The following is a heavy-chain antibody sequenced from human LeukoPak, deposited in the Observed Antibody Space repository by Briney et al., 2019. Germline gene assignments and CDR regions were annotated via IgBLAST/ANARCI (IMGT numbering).Heavy chain of an antibody. J-gene: IGHJ4*02. CDR1: GFTFSSYA. CDR3: ARELFDY. Sequence: GGSLRLSCAASGFTFSSYAIHWVRQAPSKGLEWVAVISYDGSNKYYADSVKGRFTISRDNSKDTLYLQMNSLRAEDTAVYYCARELFDYWGQGTLVTVSS. V-gene: IGHV3-30-3*01. CDR2: ISYDGSNK.